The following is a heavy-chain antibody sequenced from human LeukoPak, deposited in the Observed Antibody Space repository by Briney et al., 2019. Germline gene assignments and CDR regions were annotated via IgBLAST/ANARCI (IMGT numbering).Heavy chain of an antibody. V-gene: IGHV1-2*02. Sequence: GSVKVSCKASGYTFTGHYMHWVRQAPGQGLEWMGWINPNSGATTYPQKFEGRVTMTRDTSISTAYMELSTLSSDDTAVYYCARVGGTIWSGSLDYWGQGTLLTVTS. J-gene: IGHJ4*02. D-gene: IGHD3-3*01. CDR3: ARVGGTIWSGSLDY. CDR2: INPNSGAT. CDR1: GYTFTGHY.